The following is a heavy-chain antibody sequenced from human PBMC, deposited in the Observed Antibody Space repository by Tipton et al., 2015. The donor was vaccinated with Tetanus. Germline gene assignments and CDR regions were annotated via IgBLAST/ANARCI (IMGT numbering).Heavy chain of an antibody. J-gene: IGHJ4*02. D-gene: IGHD3-22*01. CDR2: IYHTGNT. CDR1: GGSISSGGYY. V-gene: IGHV4-31*02. CDR3: ARGGDTYFGSSCFYDW. Sequence: LRLSCTVSGGSISSGGYYWTWIRQHPGKGLEWIGNIYHTGNTYHNPSLKSRVTISVDTSNNQFTLRLISVTAADTAVYHCARGGDTYFGSSCFYDWWGQGTRVTVSS.